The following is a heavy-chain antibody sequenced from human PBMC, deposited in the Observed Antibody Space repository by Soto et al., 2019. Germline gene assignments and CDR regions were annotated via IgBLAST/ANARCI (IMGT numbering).Heavy chain of an antibody. V-gene: IGHV4-30-2*01. CDR1: GGSISSGGYS. J-gene: IGHJ5*02. D-gene: IGHD3-3*01. CDR2: IYHSGST. CDR3: ARFVITIDGVGSVSSFDT. Sequence: QLQLQESGSGLVKPSQTLSLTCAVSGGSISSGGYSWSWIRQPPGKVLEWIGYIYHSGSTYYNPTIKNRVTIAVDRSKIQSSLKLSSVTAADAAFYYSARFVITIDGVGSVSSFDTWGQGTMVTVSS.